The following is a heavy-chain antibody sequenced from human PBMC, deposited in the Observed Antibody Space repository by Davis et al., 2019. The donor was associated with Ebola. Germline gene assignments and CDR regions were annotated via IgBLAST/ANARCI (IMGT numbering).Heavy chain of an antibody. Sequence: GGSLRLSCAASGFTFSDYYMSWIRQAPGKGLEWVSYISSSGSTLYYADSVTGRFTISRDNAKNSLYLQMNSLRAEDTAVYYCARDYRIAAAVYYYYYGMDVWGQGTTVTVSS. CDR3: ARDYRIAAAVYYYYYGMDV. J-gene: IGHJ6*02. V-gene: IGHV3-11*01. CDR2: ISSSGSTL. D-gene: IGHD6-13*01. CDR1: GFTFSDYY.